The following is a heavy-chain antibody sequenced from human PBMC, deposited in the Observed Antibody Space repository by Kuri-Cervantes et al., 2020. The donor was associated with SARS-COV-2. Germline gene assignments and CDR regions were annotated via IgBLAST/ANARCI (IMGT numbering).Heavy chain of an antibody. CDR3: ARNPFGAGSYDNG. D-gene: IGHD3-10*01. CDR2: INPSGGST. Sequence: GESLKISCKASGYTFTSYYMHWVRQAPGQGLEWMGIINPSGGSTSYAQKFQGRVTMTRDTSTSTVYMELSSLRSEDTAVYYCARNPFGAGSYDNGWGQGTLVTVSS. V-gene: IGHV1-46*01. J-gene: IGHJ4*02. CDR1: GYTFTSYY.